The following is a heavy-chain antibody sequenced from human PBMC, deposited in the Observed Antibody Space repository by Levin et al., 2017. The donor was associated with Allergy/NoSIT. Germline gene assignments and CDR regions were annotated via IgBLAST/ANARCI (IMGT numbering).Heavy chain of an antibody. CDR1: GFTFGSFA. V-gene: IGHV3-23*01. CDR3: AKDQAVAGTHDY. D-gene: IGHD6-19*01. Sequence: ETLSLTCAASGFTFGSFAMSWVRQAPGKGLEWVSAITSSAGSTYYVDSVKGRFTISRDNSRNTLYLQMNSLIVEDTAVYYCAKDQAVAGTHDYWGQGTLVTVSS. CDR2: ITSSAGST. J-gene: IGHJ4*02.